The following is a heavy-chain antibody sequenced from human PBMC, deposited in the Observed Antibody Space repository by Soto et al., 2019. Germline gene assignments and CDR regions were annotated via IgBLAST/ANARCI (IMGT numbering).Heavy chain of an antibody. V-gene: IGHV4-31*03. CDR3: ASGHDAYKVRY. J-gene: IGHJ4*02. Sequence: QVQLQESGPGLVKPSQTLSLTCTVSGGSISSGGTGSYWTWIRQLPGKGLEWIGYIYYTGNTYYNXSXKXXPTTSIDTSTNHFSLKLTSVTAADTAVYFCASGHDAYKVRYWGQGTLVTVSS. D-gene: IGHD1-1*01. CDR1: GGSISSGGTGSY. CDR2: IYYTGNT.